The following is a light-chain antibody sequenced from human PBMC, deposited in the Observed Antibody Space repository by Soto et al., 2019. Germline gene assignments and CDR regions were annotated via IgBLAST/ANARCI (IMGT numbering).Light chain of an antibody. J-gene: IGLJ2*01. CDR2: EGS. CDR3: CSYAGSSTAVV. Sequence: QSALTQPASVSGSPGQSITISCTGTSSDVGSYNLVSWYQQHPGKAPKLMIYEGSKRPSGVSNRFSGSKSGNTASLTISGLQAEEEADYYCCSYAGSSTAVVFGGGTKLPVL. CDR1: SSDVGSYNL. V-gene: IGLV2-23*01.